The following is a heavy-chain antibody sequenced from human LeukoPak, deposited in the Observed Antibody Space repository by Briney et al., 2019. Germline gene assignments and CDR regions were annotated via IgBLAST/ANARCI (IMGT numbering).Heavy chain of an antibody. V-gene: IGHV3-30*02. CDR3: AKNRREYSNGYSFFNY. D-gene: IGHD5-18*01. J-gene: IGHJ4*02. CDR1: GFTFSSYG. Sequence: SGGSLRLSCAASGFTFSSYGMHWVRQAPGKGLEWVAFIRYDGSNKYYADSVKGRFTISRDNSKNTLYLQMNSLRAEDTAVYYVAKNRREYSNGYSFFNYWGQGPLVTSPQ. CDR2: IRYDGSNK.